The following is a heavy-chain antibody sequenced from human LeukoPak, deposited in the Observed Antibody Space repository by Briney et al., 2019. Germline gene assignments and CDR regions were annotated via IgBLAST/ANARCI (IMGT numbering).Heavy chain of an antibody. J-gene: IGHJ4*02. V-gene: IGHV4-4*07. CDR2: IYTSGST. CDR1: GGSFSGYY. CDR3: ARDNPYGSGTDY. Sequence: SETLSLTCAVYGGSFSGYYWSWIRQPAGKGLEWIGRIYTSGSTNYNPSLKSRVTMSVDTSKNQFSLKLSSVTAADTAVYYCARDNPYGSGTDYWGQGSLVTVSS. D-gene: IGHD3-10*01.